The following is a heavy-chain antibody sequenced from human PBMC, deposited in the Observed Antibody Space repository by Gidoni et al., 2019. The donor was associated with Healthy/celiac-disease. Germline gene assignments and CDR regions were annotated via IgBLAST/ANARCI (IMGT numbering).Heavy chain of an antibody. CDR3: TWGWYGGAFDY. Sequence: EVQLLESGGGLVKPGGSLRLSCAASGFTFSNAWMSWVRQAPGKGLEWVGRIKSKTDGGTTDYDAPVKGRFTISRDDSKNTLYLKMNSLKNEDTAVYYCTWGWYGGAFDYWGQGTLVTVSS. J-gene: IGHJ4*02. V-gene: IGHV3-15*01. CDR1: GFTFSNAW. D-gene: IGHD2-15*01. CDR2: IKSKTDGGTT.